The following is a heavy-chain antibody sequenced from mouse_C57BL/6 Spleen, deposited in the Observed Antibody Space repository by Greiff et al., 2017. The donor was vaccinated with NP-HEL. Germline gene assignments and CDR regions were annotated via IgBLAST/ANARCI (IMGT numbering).Heavy chain of an antibody. Sequence: EVNVVESGGGLVKPGGSLKLSCAASGFTFSDYGMHWVRQAPEKGLEWVAYISSGSSTIYYADTVKGRFTISRDNAKNTLFLQMTSLRSEDTAMYYCARRVRNYYAMDYWGQGTSVTVSS. D-gene: IGHD2-13*01. CDR3: ARRVRNYYAMDY. CDR1: GFTFSDYG. V-gene: IGHV5-17*01. J-gene: IGHJ4*01. CDR2: ISSGSSTI.